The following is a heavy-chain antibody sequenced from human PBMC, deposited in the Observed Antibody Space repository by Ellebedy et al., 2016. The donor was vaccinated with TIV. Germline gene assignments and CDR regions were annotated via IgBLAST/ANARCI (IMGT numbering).Heavy chain of an antibody. D-gene: IGHD3-16*02. V-gene: IGHV3-23*01. CDR3: AKDSGYDYIWGSYRY. J-gene: IGHJ4*02. Sequence: GESLKISXTTSGFTFSGYAMSWVRQAPGKGLEWVSSISTNGGSTHYAYSVKGRFTISRDNSKNTLYLQMNSLRAEDTAVYYCAKDSGYDYIWGSYRYWGQGTLVTVSS. CDR1: GFTFSGYA. CDR2: ISTNGGST.